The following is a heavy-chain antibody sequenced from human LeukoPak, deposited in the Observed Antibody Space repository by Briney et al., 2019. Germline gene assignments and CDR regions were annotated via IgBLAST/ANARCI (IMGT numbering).Heavy chain of an antibody. CDR1: GYTFTSYD. J-gene: IGHJ4*02. Sequence: ASVKVSCKASGYTFTSYDINWVRQATGQGLEWMGGIIPIFGTANYAQKFQGRVTITADESTSTAYMELSSLRSEDTAVYYCARNKEYSSSPIYYWGQGTLVTVSS. CDR3: ARNKEYSSSPIYY. D-gene: IGHD6-6*01. CDR2: IIPIFGTA. V-gene: IGHV1-69*13.